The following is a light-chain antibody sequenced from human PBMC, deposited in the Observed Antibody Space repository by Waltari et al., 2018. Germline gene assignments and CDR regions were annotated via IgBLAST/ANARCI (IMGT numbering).Light chain of an antibody. CDR2: TNN. CDR1: SSNIGSNT. V-gene: IGLV1-44*01. CDR3: AAWDDSLNVVL. Sequence: QSVLTQPPSASGTPGQRVTISCSGSSSNIGSNTVNWYQQRPGTAPKLLIYTNNPVPSGVPDGCSGSKSATSASLAISWRQSEDEADYYWAAWDDSLNVVLFGGGTKLTVL. J-gene: IGLJ2*01.